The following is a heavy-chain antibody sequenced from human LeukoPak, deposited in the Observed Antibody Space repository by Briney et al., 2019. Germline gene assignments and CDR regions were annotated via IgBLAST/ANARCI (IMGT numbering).Heavy chain of an antibody. CDR3: ARTGAFDI. CDR1: GGSISSSSYY. J-gene: IGHJ3*02. Sequence: SETLSLTCTVSGGSISSSSYYWGWIRQPPGKGLEWIGSIYYSGSTYYNPSLKSRVAISVDTSKNQFSLKLSSVTAADTAVYYCARTGAFDIWGQGTMVTVSS. D-gene: IGHD7-27*01. V-gene: IGHV4-39*07. CDR2: IYYSGST.